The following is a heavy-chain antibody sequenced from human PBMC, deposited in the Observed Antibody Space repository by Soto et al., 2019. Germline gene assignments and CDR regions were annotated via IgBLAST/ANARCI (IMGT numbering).Heavy chain of an antibody. CDR1: GYTFTSYG. V-gene: IGHV1-18*01. CDR2: ISAYNGNT. Sequence: ASVKVSCKASGYTFTSYGISWVRQAPGQGLEWMGWISAYNGNTNYAQKLQGRVTMTTDTSTSTAYMELRSLRSDDTAVYYCVRAVVRGVRGNWFDPWGQGTLVTAPQ. D-gene: IGHD3-10*01. J-gene: IGHJ5*02. CDR3: VRAVVRGVRGNWFDP.